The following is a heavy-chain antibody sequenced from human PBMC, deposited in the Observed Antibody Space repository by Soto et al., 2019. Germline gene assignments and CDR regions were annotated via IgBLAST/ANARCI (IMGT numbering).Heavy chain of an antibody. CDR3: ASTTKYYYDSSGYYNGWYYHYGMHX. V-gene: IGHV4-30-2*01. Sequence: SETLSLTCAVSGGSISSVGYSWSWIRQPPGKGLELIGYIYHSGSTYYNTSLKSRVTISVDWSKKQFSLKLSSVTAADTAVYYCASTTKYYYDSSGYYNGWYYHYGMHXWGQVTTVTVS. CDR2: IYHSGST. J-gene: IGHJ6*02. D-gene: IGHD3-22*01. CDR1: GGSISSVGYS.